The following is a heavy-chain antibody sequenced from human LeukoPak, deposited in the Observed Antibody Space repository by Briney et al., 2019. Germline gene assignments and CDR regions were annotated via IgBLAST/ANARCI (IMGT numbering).Heavy chain of an antibody. CDR3: ARTTEGGYTYGYFYYYYMDV. CDR1: GGSISSYY. CDR2: IYYSGST. J-gene: IGHJ6*03. D-gene: IGHD5-18*01. Sequence: TSETLSLTCTVSGGSISSYYWSWIRQPPGKGLEWIGYIYYSGSTNYNPSLKSRVTISVDTSKNQFSLKLSSVTAADTAVYYCARTTEGGYTYGYFYYYYMDVWGKGTTVTVSS. V-gene: IGHV4-59*01.